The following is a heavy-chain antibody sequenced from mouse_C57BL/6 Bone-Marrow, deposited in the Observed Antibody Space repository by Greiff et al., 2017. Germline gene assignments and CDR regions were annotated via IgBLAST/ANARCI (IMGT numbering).Heavy chain of an antibody. J-gene: IGHJ2*01. CDR1: GFSFNTYA. CDR3: VRQNYSNYDFDY. V-gene: IGHV10-1*01. CDR2: IRSKSNNYAT. D-gene: IGHD2-5*01. Sequence: EVMLVESGGGLVQPKGSLKLSCAASGFSFNTYAMNWVRQAPGKGLEWVARIRSKSNNYATYYADSVKDRFTISRDDSESMLYLQMNNLKTEDTAMYYCVRQNYSNYDFDYWGQGTTLTVSS.